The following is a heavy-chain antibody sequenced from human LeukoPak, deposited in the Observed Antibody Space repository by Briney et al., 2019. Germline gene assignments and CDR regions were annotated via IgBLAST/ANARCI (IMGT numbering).Heavy chain of an antibody. D-gene: IGHD3-3*01. Sequence: GGSLRPSCAASGFTFRSYSMNWVRLSPGKGLEWVSYISSSSNTIYYADSVKGRFTISRDNTNNSLYLQMNSLRAEDTAVYYCARDGFDFWSGYPTTVDYWGQGTLVTVSS. CDR2: ISSSSNTI. CDR1: GFTFRSYS. V-gene: IGHV3-48*01. J-gene: IGHJ4*02. CDR3: ARDGFDFWSGYPTTVDY.